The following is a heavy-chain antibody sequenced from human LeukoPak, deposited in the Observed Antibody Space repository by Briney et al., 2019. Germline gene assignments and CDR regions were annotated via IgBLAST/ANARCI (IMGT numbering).Heavy chain of an antibody. J-gene: IGHJ4*02. CDR2: ISSSSSYI. CDR3: ARDPGVYYYDSSGQPDY. CDR1: VFTFRNYS. Sequence: GWALRLSCAASVFTFRNYSMNWVRQAAGKGLEWVSSISSSSSYIYYADSVKGRFTISRDNAKNSLYLQMNSLSAEDTAVYYCARDPGVYYYDSSGQPDYWGQGTLVTVSS. D-gene: IGHD3-22*01. V-gene: IGHV3-21*01.